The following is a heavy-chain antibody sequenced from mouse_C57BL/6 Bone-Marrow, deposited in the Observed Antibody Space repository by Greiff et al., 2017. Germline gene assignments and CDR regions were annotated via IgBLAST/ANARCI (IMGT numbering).Heavy chain of an antibody. D-gene: IGHD2-5*01. J-gene: IGHJ4*01. CDR2: IHPSDSDT. V-gene: IGHV1-74*01. Sequence: QVQLQQPGAELVKPGASVKVSCKASGYTFTSYWMHWVKQRPGQGLEWIGRIHPSDSDTNYNQKFKGKATLTVDKSSSTAYMQRSCLTSEDSAVYYCALYYRNPTAMEEGDQGTSATLSS. CDR1: GYTFTSYW. CDR3: ALYYRNPTAMEE.